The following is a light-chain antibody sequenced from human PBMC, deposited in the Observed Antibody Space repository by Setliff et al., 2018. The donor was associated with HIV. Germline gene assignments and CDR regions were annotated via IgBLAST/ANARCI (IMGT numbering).Light chain of an antibody. CDR1: SSDVGAYNY. Sequence: QSALTQLRSVSGSPGQSVAISCTGTSSDVGAYNYVSWYQQHPGKAPKLMIYDVTNRPSGVPDRFSGSKSGNTASLTISGLQADDEADYYCWSYAGSSWVFGTGTKVTVL. CDR3: WSYAGSSWV. J-gene: IGLJ1*01. V-gene: IGLV2-11*01. CDR2: DVT.